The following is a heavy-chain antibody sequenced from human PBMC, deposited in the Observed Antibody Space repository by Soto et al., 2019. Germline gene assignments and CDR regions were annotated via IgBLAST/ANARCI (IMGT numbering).Heavy chain of an antibody. J-gene: IGHJ6*02. CDR1: GFTFSDYC. CDR3: ARGIRNYYGMDV. Sequence: EVQVAESGGGLVQPGGSLRLSCAASGFTFSDYCLHWVRQAPGKGLEWVSRINGDGSRTFYADSVKGRLTISRDNARDTVFLQMNSLRAEDTAVYFCARGIRNYYGMDVWGQGTTVTVSS. V-gene: IGHV3-74*01. D-gene: IGHD3-22*01. CDR2: INGDGSRT.